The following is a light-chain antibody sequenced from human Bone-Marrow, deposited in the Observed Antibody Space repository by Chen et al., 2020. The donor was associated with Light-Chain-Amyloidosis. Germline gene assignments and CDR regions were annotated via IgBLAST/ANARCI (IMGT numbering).Light chain of an antibody. CDR3: QSYDNNYSVV. V-gene: IGLV6-57*04. CDR2: EDN. Sequence: NFMLTQPHSVSESPGKTVTISCTRNSGTIASNYVHWYQQRPGSAPIIVIYEDNQRPSGFPDRFSGSIDSSSNSASLTISALKTDDEADYYWQSYDNNYSVVFGGGTKLTVL. CDR1: SGTIASNY. J-gene: IGLJ3*02.